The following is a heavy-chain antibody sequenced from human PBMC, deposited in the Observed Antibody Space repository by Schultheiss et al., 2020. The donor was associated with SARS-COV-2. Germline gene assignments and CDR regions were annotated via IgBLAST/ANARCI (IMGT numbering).Heavy chain of an antibody. D-gene: IGHD6-13*01. V-gene: IGHV4-4*02. CDR1: GGSISSNNW. CDR3: ARENGYTGWFDP. J-gene: IGHJ5*02. CDR2: IFYSGSS. Sequence: SETLSLTCAVSGGSISSNNWWTWVRQSPGKGLEWIGEIFYSGSSNYNPSLKSRVTISVDKSKNQFSLNLTSVTAADTALYYCARENGYTGWFDPWGQGTLVTVSS.